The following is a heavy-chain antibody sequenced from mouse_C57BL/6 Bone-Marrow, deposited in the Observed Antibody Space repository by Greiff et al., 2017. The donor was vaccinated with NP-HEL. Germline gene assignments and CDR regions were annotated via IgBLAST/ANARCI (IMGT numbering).Heavy chain of an antibody. Sequence: EVQLQESGAELVRPGASVKLSCTASGFNIKDDYMHWVKQRPEQGLEWIGWIDPETGDTEYASKFQGKATIPADTSSNTAYLQLSSLTSEDTAVYYCTTYYYDSAWFAYWGQGTLVTVSA. D-gene: IGHD2-4*01. J-gene: IGHJ3*01. CDR1: GFNIKDDY. CDR3: TTYYYDSAWFAY. V-gene: IGHV14-4*01. CDR2: IDPETGDT.